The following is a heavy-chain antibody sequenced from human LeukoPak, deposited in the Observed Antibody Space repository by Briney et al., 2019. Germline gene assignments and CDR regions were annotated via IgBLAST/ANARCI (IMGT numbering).Heavy chain of an antibody. J-gene: IGHJ4*02. CDR2: INHSGST. Sequence: PSETLSLTCAVYGGSFSGYYWSWIRQPPGKGLEWIGEINHSGSTNYNPSLKSRVTISVDTSKNQFSLKLSSVTAAGTAVYYCARYNIVATIGFDYWGQGTLVTVSS. D-gene: IGHD5-12*01. V-gene: IGHV4-34*01. CDR1: GGSFSGYY. CDR3: ARYNIVATIGFDY.